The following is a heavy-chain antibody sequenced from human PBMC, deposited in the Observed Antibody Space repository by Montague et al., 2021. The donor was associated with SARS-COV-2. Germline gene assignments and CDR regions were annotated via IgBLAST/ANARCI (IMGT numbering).Heavy chain of an antibody. CDR1: GGSISSYY. J-gene: IGHJ5*02. CDR3: ARTEYNWSNWFDP. D-gene: IGHD1-20*01. CDR2: IFHSGIT. V-gene: IGHV4-59*13. Sequence: SETLSLTCSVSGGSISSYYWSWIRQSPGKGLEWIGYIFHSGITNYNPSLKSRVTISVDMSKNQCSLKLNSVTAADSAVYYCARTEYNWSNWFDPWGQGTLVTVSS.